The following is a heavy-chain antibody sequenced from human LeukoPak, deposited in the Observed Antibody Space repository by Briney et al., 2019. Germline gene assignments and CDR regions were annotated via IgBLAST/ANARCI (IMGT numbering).Heavy chain of an antibody. CDR3: ARDQYDTWSRRENFDS. Sequence: GRSLRLSCVASGFTFGKYWMSWVRQAPGKGLEWVANIKLDGSEKNYVDSVKGRFTISRDNTKNSLYLQMNSLRAEDTAVFYCARDQYDTWSRRENFDSWGQGTLVIVSS. CDR2: IKLDGSEK. J-gene: IGHJ4*02. V-gene: IGHV3-7*03. D-gene: IGHD3-3*01. CDR1: GFTFGKYW.